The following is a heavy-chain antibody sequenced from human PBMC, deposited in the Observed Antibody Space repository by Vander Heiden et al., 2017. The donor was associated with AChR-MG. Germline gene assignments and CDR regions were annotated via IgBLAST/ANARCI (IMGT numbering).Heavy chain of an antibody. V-gene: IGHV1-2*04. Sequence: QVQLVQSGAEVKKPGASVKVYCKASGYTLPGYYMNWVRQAPGQGLEWMGWINPNSGGTNYAQKFQGWVTMTRDTSISTAYMELSRLRSDDTAVYYCAREMGQRWLRLCWFDPWGQGTLVTVSS. CDR3: AREMGQRWLRLCWFDP. D-gene: IGHD5-18*01. CDR2: INPNSGGT. CDR1: GYTLPGYY. J-gene: IGHJ5*02.